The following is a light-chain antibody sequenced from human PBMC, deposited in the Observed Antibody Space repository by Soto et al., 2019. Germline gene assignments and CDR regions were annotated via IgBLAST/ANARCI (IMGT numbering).Light chain of an antibody. CDR1: SSDVGGYNY. CDR3: ASYTGSDTLV. CDR2: EVS. V-gene: IGLV2-8*01. J-gene: IGLJ2*01. Sequence: QSVLTQPPSASGSPGQSVTISCTGTSSDVGGYNYVSWYQQHPGKAPKLMIYEVSKRPSGVPDRLSGSKSGNTASLTVSGIQVEAEADYYCASYTGSDTLVFGGGTKLTVL.